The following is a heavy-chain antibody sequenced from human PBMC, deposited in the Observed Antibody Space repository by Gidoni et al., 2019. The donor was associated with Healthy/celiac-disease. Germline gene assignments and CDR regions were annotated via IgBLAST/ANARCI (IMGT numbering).Heavy chain of an antibody. J-gene: IGHJ4*02. CDR2: INHSGST. Sequence: QVQLQQWGAGLLKPSETLSLTCAVYGASFSGYYCSWIRQPPGKGLEWIGEINHSGSTNYNPSLKSRVTISVDTSKNQFSLKLSSVTAADTAVYYCARGRISYYYGSGSYYKYYFDYWGQGTLVTVSS. CDR1: GASFSGYY. D-gene: IGHD3-10*01. CDR3: ARGRISYYYGSGSYYKYYFDY. V-gene: IGHV4-34*01.